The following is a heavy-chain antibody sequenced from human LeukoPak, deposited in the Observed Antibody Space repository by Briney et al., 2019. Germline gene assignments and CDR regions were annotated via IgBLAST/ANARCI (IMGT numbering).Heavy chain of an antibody. CDR1: GFTFSSYA. Sequence: PGGSLRLSCAASGFTFSSYAMHWVRQAPGKGLEWVAVISYDGSNKYYADSVKGRFTISRDNSKNTLYLQMNSLRAEDTAVYYCARTIAVAGTRVDYWGQGTLVTVSS. D-gene: IGHD6-19*01. V-gene: IGHV3-30-3*01. CDR3: ARTIAVAGTRVDY. J-gene: IGHJ4*02. CDR2: ISYDGSNK.